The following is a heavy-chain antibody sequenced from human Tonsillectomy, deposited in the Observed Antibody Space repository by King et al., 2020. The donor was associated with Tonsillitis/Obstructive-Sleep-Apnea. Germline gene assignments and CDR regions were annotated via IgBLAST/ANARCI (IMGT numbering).Heavy chain of an antibody. D-gene: IGHD6-19*01. V-gene: IGHV4-39*01. Sequence: LQLQESGPGLVKPSETLSLTCTVSGGSISSSSYYWGWIRQPPGKGLEWIGSIYYSGSTYYNPSLKSRVTISVDPSKNQFSLKLSSVTAADTAVYYCARYIAVAGTFWYFDYWGQGTLVTVSS. CDR1: GGSISSSSYY. CDR3: ARYIAVAGTFWYFDY. J-gene: IGHJ4*02. CDR2: IYYSGST.